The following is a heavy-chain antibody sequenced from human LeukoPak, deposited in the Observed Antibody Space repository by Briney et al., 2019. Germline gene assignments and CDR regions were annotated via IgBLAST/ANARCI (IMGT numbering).Heavy chain of an antibody. CDR2: IYYSGST. CDR3: ARLQDYGDYAGEGWFDP. CDR1: GGSISSSSYY. V-gene: IGHV4-39*01. J-gene: IGHJ5*02. Sequence: SETLSLTCTVSGGSISSSSYYWGWIRQPPGKGLEWIGSIYYSGSTYYNPSLKSRVTISVDTSKNQFSLKLSSVTAADTAVYYCARLQDYGDYAGEGWFDPWGQGTLVTVSS. D-gene: IGHD4-17*01.